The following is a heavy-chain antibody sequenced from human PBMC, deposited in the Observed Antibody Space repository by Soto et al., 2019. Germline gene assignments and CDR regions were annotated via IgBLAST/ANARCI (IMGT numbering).Heavy chain of an antibody. D-gene: IGHD6-13*01. V-gene: IGHV5-51*01. CDR3: ARHGGDGSSWYSLTLRNWFDP. J-gene: IGHJ5*02. Sequence: PGESLKISCKGSGYSFTSYWIGWVRQMPGKGLEWMGIIYPGDSDTRYSPSFQGQVTISADKSISTAYLQWSSLKASDTAMYYCARHGGDGSSWYSLTLRNWFDPWGQGTLVTVSS. CDR1: GYSFTSYW. CDR2: IYPGDSDT.